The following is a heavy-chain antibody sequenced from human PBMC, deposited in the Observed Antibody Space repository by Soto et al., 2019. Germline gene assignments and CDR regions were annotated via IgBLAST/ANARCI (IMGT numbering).Heavy chain of an antibody. D-gene: IGHD3-10*01. CDR1: GFTFSDYY. V-gene: IGHV3-11*05. J-gene: IGHJ4*02. CDR3: ARGVPYYSSEKPANFDY. CDR2: ISVSSTYA. Sequence: QVQLLESGGGLVKPGGSQRLSCAASGFTFSDYYMSWIRQAPGKGLECVAYISVSSTYANYVDSVEGRFTISRDNAKNSLFLQMNSLRAEDTAVYYCARGVPYYSSEKPANFDYWGQGALVTVSS.